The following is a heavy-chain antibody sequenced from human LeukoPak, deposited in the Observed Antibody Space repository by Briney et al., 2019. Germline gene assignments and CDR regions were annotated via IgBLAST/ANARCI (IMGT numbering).Heavy chain of an antibody. D-gene: IGHD6-19*01. Sequence: SETLSLICTDSGGSINSGRDYWGWIRQSPGKDLEWIGSSHHSGSTYYNPSLKSRVTISLDTSKNQFSLKLSSVTAADTAVYYCARGSSGSPFDYWGQGTLVTVSS. V-gene: IGHV4-39*07. J-gene: IGHJ4*02. CDR1: GGSINSGRDY. CDR2: SHHSGST. CDR3: ARGSSGSPFDY.